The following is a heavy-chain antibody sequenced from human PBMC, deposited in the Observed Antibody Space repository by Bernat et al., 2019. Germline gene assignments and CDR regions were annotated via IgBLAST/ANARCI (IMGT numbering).Heavy chain of an antibody. J-gene: IGHJ4*02. CDR3: ARALGGQSGYFDY. CDR1: GFAFSDYG. Sequence: QVQLVESGGGVVQPGRSLRLSCTASGFAFSDYGMHWVRQAPGKGLEWVSVIWYDGSIQYYADSVKGRFTISRDNSKNTVYLQMNSLRAEDTAVYYCARALGGQSGYFDYWGQGTLVTVSS. V-gene: IGHV3-33*01. CDR2: IWYDGSIQ. D-gene: IGHD3-3*01.